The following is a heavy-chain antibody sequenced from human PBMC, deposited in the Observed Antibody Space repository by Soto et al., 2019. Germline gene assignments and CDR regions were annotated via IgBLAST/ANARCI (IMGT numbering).Heavy chain of an antibody. CDR1: GGTFSSYT. Sequence: ASVKVSCKASGGTFSSYTISWVRQAPGQGLEWMGWISAYNGNTNYAQKLQGRVTMTTDTSTSTAYMELRSLRSDDTAVYYCARDNEDIVVVPAAMWSDYWGQGTLVTVSS. CDR2: ISAYNGNT. V-gene: IGHV1-18*01. CDR3: ARDNEDIVVVPAAMWSDY. D-gene: IGHD2-2*01. J-gene: IGHJ4*02.